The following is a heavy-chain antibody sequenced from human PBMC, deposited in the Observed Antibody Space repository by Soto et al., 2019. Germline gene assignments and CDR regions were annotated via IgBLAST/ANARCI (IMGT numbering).Heavy chain of an antibody. D-gene: IGHD5-12*01. CDR1: VGSISSGGYS. V-gene: IGHV4-30-2*01. J-gene: IGHJ6*01. Sequence: SETLSLTCAVSVGSISSGGYSFSWLRQPAGKGLEWLGYIYHSGSTYYNPSLKNRVTIAVDRAKNQCSLKLSAVPAAAPAVYCCASSGCAGGMEVWGQETPVTVSS. CDR2: IYHSGST. CDR3: ASSGCAGGMEV.